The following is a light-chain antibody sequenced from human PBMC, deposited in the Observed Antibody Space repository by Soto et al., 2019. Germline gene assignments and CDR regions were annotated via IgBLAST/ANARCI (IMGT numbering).Light chain of an antibody. CDR1: QGISSY. CDR2: AAS. CDR3: QQYYSYPIT. Sequence: RMTQSPSSLSPSPGDRVTITCRASQGISSYLAWYQQKPGKAPKLLIYAASTLQSGVPSRFSGSGSGTDFTLTISCLQSEDFATYYCQQYYSYPITFGQGTRLEIK. J-gene: IGKJ5*01. V-gene: IGKV1-8*01.